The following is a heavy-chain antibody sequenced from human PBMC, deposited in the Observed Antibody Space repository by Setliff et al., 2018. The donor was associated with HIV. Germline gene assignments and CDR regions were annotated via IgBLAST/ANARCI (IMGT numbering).Heavy chain of an antibody. CDR3: ARGFYSWNL. J-gene: IGHJ5*02. D-gene: IGHD1-20*01. CDR2: MHPGSGNT. Sequence: GASVMVSCKASGYTSSSDEIGWVRHVTGQGFEWMGWMHPGSGNTGFAAKFQGRVTMTRDTSTQTAYMELTSLTFHDTAVYYCARGFYSWNLWGQGTLVTVSS. V-gene: IGHV1-8*01. CDR1: GYTSSSDE.